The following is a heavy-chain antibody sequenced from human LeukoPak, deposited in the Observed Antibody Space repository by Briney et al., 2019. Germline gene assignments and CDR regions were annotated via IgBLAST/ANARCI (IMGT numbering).Heavy chain of an antibody. CDR1: GFIFRKYW. V-gene: IGHV3-7*01. D-gene: IGHD2-15*01. CDR3: ARGNVAVSRDY. CDR2: IKEDGSQK. Sequence: PGGSLRLSCAASGFIFRKYWMSWVRQTPGKGLEWVANIKEDGSQKNYVDSVKGRFTISRDNVKNSLYLQMNSLRAEDTAVYYCARGNVAVSRDYWGQGTLATVSS. J-gene: IGHJ4*02.